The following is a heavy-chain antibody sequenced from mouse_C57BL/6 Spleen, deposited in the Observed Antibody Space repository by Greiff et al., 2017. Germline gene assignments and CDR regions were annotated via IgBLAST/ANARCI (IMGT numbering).Heavy chain of an antibody. CDR2: IDPEDGDT. Sequence: VQLQQSGAELVKPGASVKLSCTASGFNIHDYYMHWVKQRTEQGLEWIGRIDPEDGDTKYAPTFQGQATITADTSSNTAYLQLSSLTSEDTAVYYCARIDNLYYAMDDWGQGTSVTVSS. D-gene: IGHD1-3*01. CDR3: ARIDNLYYAMDD. V-gene: IGHV14-2*01. J-gene: IGHJ4*01. CDR1: GFNIHDYY.